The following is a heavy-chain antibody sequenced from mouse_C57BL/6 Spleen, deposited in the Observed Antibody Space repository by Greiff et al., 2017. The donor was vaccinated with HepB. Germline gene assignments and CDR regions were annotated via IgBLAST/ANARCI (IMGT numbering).Heavy chain of an antibody. J-gene: IGHJ1*03. V-gene: IGHV14-1*01. Sequence: VQLQQSGAELVRPGASVKLSCTASGFNIKDYYMHWVKQRPEQGLEWIGRIDPEDGDTEYAPKFQGKATMTAYTSSNTADLQLSSLTSEDTAVYYCTSITTVVATRYFGVWGTGTTVTVSS. D-gene: IGHD1-1*01. CDR2: IDPEDGDT. CDR3: TSITTVVATRYFGV. CDR1: GFNIKDYY.